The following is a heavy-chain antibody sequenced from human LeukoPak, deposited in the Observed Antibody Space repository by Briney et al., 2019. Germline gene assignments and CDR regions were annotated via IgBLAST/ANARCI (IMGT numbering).Heavy chain of an antibody. CDR1: GFTFSSYG. D-gene: IGHD6-19*01. V-gene: IGHV3-30*18. CDR3: AKDMVPQWLVRDYYYYGMDV. J-gene: IGHJ6*02. CDR2: VSYDGSNK. Sequence: PGRSLRLSCAASGFTFSSYGMHWVRQAPGKGLEWVAVVSYDGSNKYYADSVKGRFTISRDNSKNTLYLQMNSLRAEDTAVYYCAKDMVPQWLVRDYYYYGMDVWGQGTTVTVSS.